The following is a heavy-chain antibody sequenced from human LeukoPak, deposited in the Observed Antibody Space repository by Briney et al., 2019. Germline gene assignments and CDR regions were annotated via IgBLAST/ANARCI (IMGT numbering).Heavy chain of an antibody. Sequence: GGSLRLSCAASGFTFSSYAMHWVRQAPGKGLEWVSVIYSGGSTYYADSVKGRFTISRDNSKNTLYLQMNSLRAEDTAVYYCARETLDTAIYYWGQGTLVTVSS. V-gene: IGHV3-53*01. CDR1: GFTFSSYA. CDR3: ARETLDTAIYY. J-gene: IGHJ4*02. CDR2: IYSGGST. D-gene: IGHD5-18*01.